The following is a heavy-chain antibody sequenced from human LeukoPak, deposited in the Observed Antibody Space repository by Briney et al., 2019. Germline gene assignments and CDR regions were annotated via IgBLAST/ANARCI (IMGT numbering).Heavy chain of an antibody. CDR1: GFTVSSIY. CDR3: AGDTHSSSWYDH. D-gene: IGHD6-13*01. Sequence: GGSQRLSCAVSGFTVSSIYMSWVRQAPGKGLEWVSSIYSDGNTYYADSVKGRFTISRDSSRNTLYLQMNSLRVEDSAVYYCAGDTHSSSWYDHWGQGTLVIVSS. CDR2: IYSDGNT. V-gene: IGHV3-53*01. J-gene: IGHJ5*02.